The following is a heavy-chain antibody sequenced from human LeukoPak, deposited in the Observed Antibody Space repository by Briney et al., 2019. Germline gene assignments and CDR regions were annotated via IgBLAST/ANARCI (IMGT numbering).Heavy chain of an antibody. CDR3: ARASYDFWSGFSTPPT. J-gene: IGHJ5*02. CDR2: IYYSGST. CDR1: GGSISSSSYY. V-gene: IGHV4-39*07. D-gene: IGHD3-3*01. Sequence: SETLSLTCTVSGGSISSSSYYWGWIRQPPGKGLEWIGSIYYSGSTYYNPSLKSRVTISVDTSKNQFSLKLSSVTAADTAVYYCARASYDFWSGFSTPPTWGQGTLVTVSS.